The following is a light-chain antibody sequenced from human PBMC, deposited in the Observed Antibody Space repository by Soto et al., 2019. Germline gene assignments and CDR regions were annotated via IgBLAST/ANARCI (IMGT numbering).Light chain of an antibody. CDR2: NDD. Sequence: SSELTQPPSVSVAPGKTASITCGGTNIGGKSVHWYQLRPGQAPVLIIYNDDGRPSGIPERFSGSNSGNTATLTVSWVEAGDEADYYCQVWGSNADPYVVFGGGTKVTVL. J-gene: IGLJ2*01. CDR1: NIGGKS. V-gene: IGLV3-21*04. CDR3: QVWGSNADPYVV.